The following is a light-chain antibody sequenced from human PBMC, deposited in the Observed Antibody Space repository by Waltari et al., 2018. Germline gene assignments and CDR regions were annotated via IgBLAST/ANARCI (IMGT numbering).Light chain of an antibody. CDR1: QSLVSSDGNTY. V-gene: IGKV2-30*01. CDR2: KVA. CDR3: MQGIHRPWT. Sequence: VVMTQSPLSLPVTLGQPASISCRSSQSLVSSDGNTYLNWFRQRPGESPRRLLYKVANRDSGVPDRFSGSGSGTDFTLRISRVGAEDVGVYYCMQGIHRPWTFGQGTKVEIK. J-gene: IGKJ1*01.